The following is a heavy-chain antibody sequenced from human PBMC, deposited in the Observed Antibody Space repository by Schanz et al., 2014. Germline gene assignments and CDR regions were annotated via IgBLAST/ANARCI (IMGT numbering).Heavy chain of an antibody. Sequence: EVQLVESGGGLIQPGGSLRLSCAVSGFTVNTNYMSWVRQAPGKGLEWISSMYINSGSTQYADSVKGRFIISRDSSKTTLFHKMNSLRAEDTAVYFCARDGGRDGYNLDFDVWGQGTLVTVSS. CDR3: ARDGGRDGYNLDFDV. J-gene: IGHJ3*01. CDR2: MYINSGST. CDR1: GFTVNTNY. V-gene: IGHV3-53*01. D-gene: IGHD5-12*01.